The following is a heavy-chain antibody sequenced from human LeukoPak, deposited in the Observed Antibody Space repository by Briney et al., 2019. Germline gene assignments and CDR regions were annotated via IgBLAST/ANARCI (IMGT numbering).Heavy chain of an antibody. V-gene: IGHV1-2*04. D-gene: IGHD6-13*01. CDR2: INPNSGGT. Sequence: RASVKVSCKASGYTFTGYYMHWVRQAPGQGLEWMGWINPNSGGTNYAQKFQGWVTMTRDTSISTAYMELSRLRSDDTAVYYRAREGAPGIAAAGSAAVDYWGQGTLVTASS. CDR3: AREGAPGIAAAGSAAVDY. J-gene: IGHJ4*02. CDR1: GYTFTGYY.